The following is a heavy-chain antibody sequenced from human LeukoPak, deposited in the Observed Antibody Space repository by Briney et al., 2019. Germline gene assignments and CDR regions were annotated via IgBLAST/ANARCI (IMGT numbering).Heavy chain of an antibody. D-gene: IGHD1-26*01. CDR1: GGSISSYY. CDR3: ARDGSYFGSGFDY. J-gene: IGHJ4*02. V-gene: IGHV4-59*01. CDR2: IYYSGST. Sequence: PSETLSLTCTVSGGSISSYYWSWIRQPPGKGLEWIGYIYYSGSTNCNPSLKSRVTISVDTSKNQFSLKLSSVTAADTAVYYCARDGSYFGSGFDYWGQGTLVTVSS.